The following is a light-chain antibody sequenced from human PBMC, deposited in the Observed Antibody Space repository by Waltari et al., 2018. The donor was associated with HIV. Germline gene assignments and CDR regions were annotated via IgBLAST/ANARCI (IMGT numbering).Light chain of an antibody. V-gene: IGLV2-14*03. CDR2: DVS. CDR3: SSYTGSSTLGV. CDR1: SGDVGRYNY. J-gene: IGLJ1*01. Sequence: QSALTQPDSVSGSPGQSITISCTGASGDVGRYNYVHWYQPPPGKAPKLMIRDVSNRPSGVSNRFSGSKSGNTASLTISGLQAEDEADYYCSSYTGSSTLGVFGGGTRVTVL.